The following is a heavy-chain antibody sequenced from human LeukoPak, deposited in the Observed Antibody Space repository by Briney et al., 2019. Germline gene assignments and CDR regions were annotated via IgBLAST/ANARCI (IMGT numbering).Heavy chain of an antibody. CDR2: ISGSGGST. CDR1: GFTFSRYW. D-gene: IGHD2-2*02. J-gene: IGHJ6*03. CDR3: AKDRIVVVPAAIGQLYMDV. V-gene: IGHV3-23*01. Sequence: SGGSLRLSCAASGFTFSRYWLTWVRQAPGKGLEWVPAISGSGGSTYYADSVKGRFTISRDNSKNTLYLQMNSLRAEDTAVYYCAKDRIVVVPAAIGQLYMDVWGKGTTVTVSS.